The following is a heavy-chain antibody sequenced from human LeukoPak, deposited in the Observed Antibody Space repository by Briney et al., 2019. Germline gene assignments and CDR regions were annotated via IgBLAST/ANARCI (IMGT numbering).Heavy chain of an antibody. J-gene: IGHJ4*02. CDR2: IYHSGTTYSGST. D-gene: IGHD5-18*01. CDR1: GASMSNYY. Sequence: SETLSLTCNVSGASMSNYYWVWIRQPPGKGLEWIGSIYHSGTTYSGSTYYNPSLKSRVTISLDTSKNQFSLKVGSMTAADTAVYYCARLKYSYGPSFFDYWGQGTLVTVSS. CDR3: ARLKYSYGPSFFDY. V-gene: IGHV4-39*07.